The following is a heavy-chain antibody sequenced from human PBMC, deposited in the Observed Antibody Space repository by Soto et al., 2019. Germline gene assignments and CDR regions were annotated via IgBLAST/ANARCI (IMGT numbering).Heavy chain of an antibody. V-gene: IGHV3-23*01. J-gene: IGHJ5*02. CDR2: ISGSGGST. CDR1: VFTFSSYA. Sequence: PGGALRLYCAASVFTFSSYAMSWVRQAPGKGLEWVSAISGSGGSTYCADSVKGRFTISRDNSKNTLYLQMNSLRAEDTAVYYCASTAMAPVGGFDPWGQGTLVTVSS. CDR3: ASTAMAPVGGFDP. D-gene: IGHD5-18*01.